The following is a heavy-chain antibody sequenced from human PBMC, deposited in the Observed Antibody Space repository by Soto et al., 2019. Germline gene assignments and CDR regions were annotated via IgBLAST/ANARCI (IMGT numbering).Heavy chain of an antibody. J-gene: IGHJ5*02. CDR2: IDPSDSYT. CDR1: GYGFTSYW. V-gene: IGHV5-10-1*01. CDR3: ARHKAFYYDSSGA. D-gene: IGHD3-22*01. Sequence: PGESLKISCKGSGYGFTSYWISWVRQMPGKGLDWMGRIDPSDSYTNYSPSFQGHVTMSADKSINTAYLQWSSLKASDSAMYYCARHKAFYYDSSGAWGQGSLVTVSS.